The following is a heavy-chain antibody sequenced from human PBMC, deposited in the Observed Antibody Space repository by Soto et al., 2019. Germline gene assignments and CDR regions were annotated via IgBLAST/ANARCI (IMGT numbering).Heavy chain of an antibody. J-gene: IGHJ3*02. D-gene: IGHD6-19*01. CDR2: IYYSGST. CDR1: GGSISSSSYY. Sequence: SETLSLTCTVSGGSISSSSYYWGWIRQPPGKGLEWIGSIYYSGSTYYNPSLKSRVTISVDTSKNQFSLKLSSVTAADTAVYYCAKPWLVREDAFDIRGQGTMVTVSS. CDR3: AKPWLVREDAFDI. V-gene: IGHV4-39*01.